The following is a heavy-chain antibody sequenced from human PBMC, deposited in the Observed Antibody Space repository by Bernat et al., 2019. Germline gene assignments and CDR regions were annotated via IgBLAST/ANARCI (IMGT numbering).Heavy chain of an antibody. J-gene: IGHJ4*02. D-gene: IGHD3-10*01. CDR3: AGGSRSGSYFRTNRGHFDY. V-gene: IGHV4-34*01. CDR1: GGSFSGYY. Sequence: QVQLQQWGAGLLKPSETLSLTCAVYGGSFSGYYWSWIRQPPGKGLEWIGEINHSGITNYNPSLKSRVTISVDTSKNQYSMTLSYVTAADTAVYYCAGGSRSGSYFRTNRGHFDYWGQGTLVTVSS. CDR2: INHSGIT.